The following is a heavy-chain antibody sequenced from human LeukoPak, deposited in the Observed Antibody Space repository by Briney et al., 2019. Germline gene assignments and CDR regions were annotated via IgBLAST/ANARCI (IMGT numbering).Heavy chain of an antibody. CDR3: ARDRGQYDHYFDY. V-gene: IGHV3-33*01. CDR2: IWYDGDNI. Sequence: GGSLRLSCAASGFIFSNYGMHWVRQAPGKGLEWVAIIWYDGDNIFYADSVKGRFTISRDNSKNTLYLQMNSLRAEDTAVYYCARDRGQYDHYFDYWGQGTLVTVSS. CDR1: GFIFSNYG. D-gene: IGHD2-8*01. J-gene: IGHJ4*02.